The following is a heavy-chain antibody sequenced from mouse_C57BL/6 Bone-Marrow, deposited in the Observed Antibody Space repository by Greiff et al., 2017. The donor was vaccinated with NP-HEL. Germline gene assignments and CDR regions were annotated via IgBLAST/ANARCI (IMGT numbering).Heavy chain of an antibody. D-gene: IGHD1-1*01. Sequence: EVQLVESVAELVRPGASVKLSCTASGFNIKNTYMHWVKQRPEQGLEWIGRIDPANGNTTYVPKFQGKATITADTSSNTAYLQLSSLTSEDTAIYYCARIPHITTGGYYAMDDWGQGTSVTVSS. CDR3: ARIPHITTGGYYAMDD. J-gene: IGHJ4*01. CDR2: IDPANGNT. V-gene: IGHV14-3*01. CDR1: GFNIKNTY.